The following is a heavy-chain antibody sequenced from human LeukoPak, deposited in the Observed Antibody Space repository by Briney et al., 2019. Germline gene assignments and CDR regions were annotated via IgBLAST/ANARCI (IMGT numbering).Heavy chain of an antibody. Sequence: ASVRVSCKASAYTFSTYYLHWVRQAPGQRLEWMGMITPSDGSTSYAQKFQGRVTMTRDKSTSTVYMELRSLRSEDTAVYYCARVHARDYYYYYYPDGWGKGTTVT. J-gene: IGHJ6*03. CDR1: AYTFSTYY. V-gene: IGHV1-46*01. CDR2: ITPSDGST. CDR3: ARVHARDYYYYYYPDG.